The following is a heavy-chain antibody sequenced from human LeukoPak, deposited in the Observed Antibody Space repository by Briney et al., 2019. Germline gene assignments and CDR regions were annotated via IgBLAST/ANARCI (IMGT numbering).Heavy chain of an antibody. Sequence: PGRSLRLSCAASGFSFSSYGMHWVRQAPGKGLEWVAVIWYDGSNKYYADSVKGRFTISRDNSKNTLYLQMNSLRAEDTAVYYCARDRIQLWSHDYWGQGTLVTVSS. D-gene: IGHD5-18*01. CDR3: ARDRIQLWSHDY. J-gene: IGHJ4*02. CDR1: GFSFSSYG. V-gene: IGHV3-33*01. CDR2: IWYDGSNK.